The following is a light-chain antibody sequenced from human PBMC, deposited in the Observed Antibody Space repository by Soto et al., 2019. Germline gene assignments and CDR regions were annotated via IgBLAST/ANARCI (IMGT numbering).Light chain of an antibody. J-gene: IGKJ1*01. CDR1: QSVDRY. CDR2: DAS. CDR3: QQYKDYTWT. Sequence: DIQMTQSPSNLSASVGDRVSITCRASQSVDRYLAWYQQKPGKAPHLLIYDASSLESGVPSRFSGSGSGTEFTLTISSLQPDEFTTFYCQQYKDYTWTFGQGTKVDIK. V-gene: IGKV1-5*01.